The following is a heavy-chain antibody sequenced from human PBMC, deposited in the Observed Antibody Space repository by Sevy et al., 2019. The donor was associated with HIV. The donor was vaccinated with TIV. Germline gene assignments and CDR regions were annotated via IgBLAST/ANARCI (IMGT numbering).Heavy chain of an antibody. CDR2: ISGSGTRT. V-gene: IGHV3-23*01. CDR3: AKGGGGHYDPDEIGYYFYYYNMDV. D-gene: IGHD3-22*01. J-gene: IGHJ6*03. Sequence: GESLKISCAVSGFSFDSYGMTWVRQAPGKGLEWVSGISGSGTRTYYADSVKGRFIISRDNSKNTLYLQVNSLRSEDKAIYYFAKGGGGHYDPDEIGYYFYYYNMDVWGKGTTVTVSS. CDR1: GFSFDSYG.